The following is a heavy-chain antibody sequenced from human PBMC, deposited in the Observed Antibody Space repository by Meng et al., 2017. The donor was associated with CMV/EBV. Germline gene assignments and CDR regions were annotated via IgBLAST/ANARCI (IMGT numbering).Heavy chain of an antibody. CDR2: TRQSASEN. Sequence: GESLKISCAASGFTFSSYWMSWVRQAPGKGLEWVANTRQSASENFDVDSVKGRFIISRDNAKKSLYLQMNSLRAEDTAVYYCSATRPTTRHCSSTSCYLYYYYGMDVWGQGTTVTVSS. CDR1: GFTFSSYW. J-gene: IGHJ6*02. D-gene: IGHD2-2*01. V-gene: IGHV3-7*01. CDR3: SATRPTTRHCSSTSCYLYYYYGMDV.